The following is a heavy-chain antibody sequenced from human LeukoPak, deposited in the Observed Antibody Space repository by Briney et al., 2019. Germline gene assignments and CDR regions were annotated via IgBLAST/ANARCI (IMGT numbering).Heavy chain of an antibody. V-gene: IGHV1-69*13. CDR1: GYTFTGYY. J-gene: IGHJ6*02. CDR2: IIPIFGTA. Sequence: ASVKVSCKASGYTFTGYYMHWVRQAPGQGLEWMGGIIPIFGTANYAQKFQGRVTITADESTSTAYMELRSLRSDDTAVYYCARGRRLDYYYYGMDVWGQGTTVTVSS. D-gene: IGHD6-19*01. CDR3: ARGRRLDYYYYGMDV.